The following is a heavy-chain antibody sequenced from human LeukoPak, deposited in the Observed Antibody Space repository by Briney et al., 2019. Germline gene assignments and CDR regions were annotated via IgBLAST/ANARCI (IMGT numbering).Heavy chain of an antibody. Sequence: GGSLRLSCAASGFTFSSYGMHWVRQAPGKGLEWVAFIRYDGSNKYYADSVKGRFTISRDNSKNTLYLQMNSLRAEDTAVYYCAKGGAVSSKSITMVRGTRRYYYYMDVWGKGTTVTISS. V-gene: IGHV3-30*02. D-gene: IGHD3-10*01. CDR3: AKGGAVSSKSITMVRGTRRYYYYMDV. CDR2: IRYDGSNK. CDR1: GFTFSSYG. J-gene: IGHJ6*03.